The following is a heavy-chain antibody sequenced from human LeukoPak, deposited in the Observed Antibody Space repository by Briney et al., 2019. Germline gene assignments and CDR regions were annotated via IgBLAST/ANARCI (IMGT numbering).Heavy chain of an antibody. CDR3: ARVGLSITSLYYYYMDV. Sequence: SQTLSLNCTVSGGSISSVSYYWRWIRQPAGKGLEWIGRIYTSGSTNYNPSLKSRVTISVDTSKNQFSLKLNSVTAADTAVYYCARVGLSITSLYYYYMDVWGKGTTVTVSS. J-gene: IGHJ6*03. CDR2: IYTSGST. V-gene: IGHV4-61*02. D-gene: IGHD2-2*01. CDR1: GGSISSVSYY.